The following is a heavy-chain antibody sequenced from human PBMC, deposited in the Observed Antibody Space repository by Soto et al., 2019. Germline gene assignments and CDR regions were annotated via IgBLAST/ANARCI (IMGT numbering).Heavy chain of an antibody. CDR1: GFTFSSYA. Sequence: EVQLLESGGGLVQPGGSLRLSCAASGFTFSSYAMSWVRQAPGKGLEWVSTISDSLGSTYYADSVKGRFTISRDNSKYTLYLQMNSLRADDTAVYYCAKCGHDWGYNYAARHVGGQGTTVAVSP. D-gene: IGHD7-27*01. CDR2: ISDSLGST. V-gene: IGHV3-23*01. CDR3: AKCGHDWGYNYAARHV. J-gene: IGHJ6*01.